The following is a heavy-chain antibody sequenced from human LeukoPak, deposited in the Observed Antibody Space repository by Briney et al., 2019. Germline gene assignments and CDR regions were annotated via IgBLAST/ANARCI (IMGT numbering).Heavy chain of an antibody. CDR1: VRSISSRSYY. D-gene: IGHD3-16*02. CDR2: IYYSGST. Sequence: SETLSLTCTVSVRSISSRSYYWGWIRQPPGKGLEWIGSIYYSGSTYYNPSLKSRVTISVDTSKNQFSLKLSSVTAADTAVYYCARLILTSNDGYWGQGTLVTVSS. J-gene: IGHJ4*02. V-gene: IGHV4-39*01. CDR3: ARLILTSNDGY.